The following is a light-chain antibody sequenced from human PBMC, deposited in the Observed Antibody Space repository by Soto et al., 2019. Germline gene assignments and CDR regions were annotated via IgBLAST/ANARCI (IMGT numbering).Light chain of an antibody. J-gene: IGLJ2*01. CDR1: SSDVGGYNY. V-gene: IGLV2-14*01. CDR3: SSYTGSSSVV. Sequence: QSALTQPASVSGSPGQSITISCTGTSSDVGGYNYVAWYQQHPGKAPKLMIYDVSNRPSGVSNRFSGSKSGNTASLTLSGLQAEDDADYYCSSYTGSSSVVFGGGTKITVL. CDR2: DVS.